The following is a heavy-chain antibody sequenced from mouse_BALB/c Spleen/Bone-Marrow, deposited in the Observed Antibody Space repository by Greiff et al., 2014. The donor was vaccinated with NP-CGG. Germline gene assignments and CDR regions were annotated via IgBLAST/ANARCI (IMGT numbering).Heavy chain of an antibody. CDR2: IYYSGTI. J-gene: IGHJ2*02. D-gene: IGHD4-1*01. CDR3: AREGGGLGHFDY. CDR1: GISITTGNYG. V-gene: IGHV3-5*02. Sequence: DVHLVESGPGLVKPSQTVSLTCTVTGISITTGNYGWSWIRQFPGNKLDWIGYIYYSGTITYNPSLTSRTTITRDTSKNQFFLEMNSLTAEDTATYYCAREGGGLGHFDYWGQGTSLTVSS.